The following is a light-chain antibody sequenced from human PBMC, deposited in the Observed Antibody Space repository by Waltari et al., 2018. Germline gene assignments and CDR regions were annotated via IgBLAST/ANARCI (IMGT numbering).Light chain of an antibody. Sequence: SYALTQPPSVSVAPGQTARITCGGENIGSNAVHWYQQKAGQAPVLVVYDDIERPSGIPERFSGSNSGNTATLTIGRVEAGDEADYFCQVWESSTDHFWVFGGGTKLTVL. J-gene: IGLJ3*02. CDR3: QVWESSTDHFWV. CDR2: DDI. CDR1: NIGSNA. V-gene: IGLV3-21*02.